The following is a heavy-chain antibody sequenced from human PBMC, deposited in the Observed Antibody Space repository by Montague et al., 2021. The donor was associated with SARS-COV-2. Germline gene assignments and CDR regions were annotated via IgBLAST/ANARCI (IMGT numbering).Heavy chain of an antibody. Sequence: SETLSLTCTVSGGSISSSSYYWGWIRQPPGKGLEWIGSIYYTGSPXYNPSLKSRVTISVDTSKNQFSLNLSSVTAADTAVYYCARLARWNIVVVVGDRHAFDIWGQGTIVTVSS. CDR1: GGSISSSSYY. D-gene: IGHD2-15*01. CDR3: ARLARWNIVVVVGDRHAFDI. CDR2: IYYTGSP. V-gene: IGHV4-39*01. J-gene: IGHJ3*02.